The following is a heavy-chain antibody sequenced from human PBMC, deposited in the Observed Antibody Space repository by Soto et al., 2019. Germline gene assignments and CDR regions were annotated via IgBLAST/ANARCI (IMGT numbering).Heavy chain of an antibody. CDR1: GGTFSSYA. V-gene: IGHV1-69*01. Sequence: QVQLVQSGAEVKKPGSSVKVSCKASGGTFSSYAISWVRQAPGQGLEWMGGIIPIFGTANYAQKFQGRVTLTADESTSTAYMELSSLRSEDTAVYYCARGQTSSLYSSRIDAFDIWGQGTMVTVSS. CDR2: IIPIFGTA. D-gene: IGHD6-13*01. J-gene: IGHJ3*02. CDR3: ARGQTSSLYSSRIDAFDI.